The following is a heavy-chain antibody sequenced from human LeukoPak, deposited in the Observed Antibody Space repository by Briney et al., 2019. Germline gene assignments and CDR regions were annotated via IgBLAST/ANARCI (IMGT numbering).Heavy chain of an antibody. J-gene: IGHJ4*02. V-gene: IGHV4-34*01. CDR3: ARGRWGWDTSSDWDY. CDR1: GESFSGYY. Sequence: SETLSLTCAVYGESFSGYYWSWIRQPPGKGLGWTGEINLTGSTNYKSSLKSRVTISTDASKNQFSLNLRSVTAADTAVYYCARGRWGWDTSSDWDYWGQGILVTVSS. D-gene: IGHD3/OR15-3a*01. CDR2: INLTGST.